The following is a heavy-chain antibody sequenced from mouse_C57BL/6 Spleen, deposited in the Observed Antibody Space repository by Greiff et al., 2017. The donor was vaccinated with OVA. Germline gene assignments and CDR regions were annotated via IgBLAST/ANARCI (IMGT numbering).Heavy chain of an antibody. D-gene: IGHD2-1*01. V-gene: IGHV1-55*01. Sequence: QVQLQQPGAELVKPGASVKMSCKASGYTFTSYWITWVKQRPGQGLEWIGDIYPGSGSTNYNEKFKSKATLTVDTSSSTAYMQLSSLTSKDSAVYYCARYGNYVHLDYWGQGTTLTVSS. J-gene: IGHJ2*01. CDR2: IYPGSGST. CDR3: ARYGNYVHLDY. CDR1: GYTFTSYW.